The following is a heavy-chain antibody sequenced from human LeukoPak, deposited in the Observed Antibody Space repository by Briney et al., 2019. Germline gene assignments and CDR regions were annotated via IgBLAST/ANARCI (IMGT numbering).Heavy chain of an antibody. D-gene: IGHD4-11*01. J-gene: IGHJ4*02. V-gene: IGHV3-23*01. CDR1: GFTFSTYA. Sequence: GGSLRLSCAASGFTFSTYAMSWVRQAPGEGLEWVSDISGSGGTTHYADSVKGRFTISRDNSKNTLYLQMNSLRAEDTAVYYCAKERMTTTSFDYWGQGTLVTVSS. CDR3: AKERMTTTSFDY. CDR2: ISGSGGTT.